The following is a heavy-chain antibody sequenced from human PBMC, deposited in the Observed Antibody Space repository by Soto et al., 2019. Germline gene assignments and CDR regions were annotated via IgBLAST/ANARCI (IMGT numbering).Heavy chain of an antibody. CDR2: ISGSGGST. V-gene: IGHV3-23*01. D-gene: IGHD6-19*01. Sequence: EVQLLESGGGLVQPGGSLRLSCAASGFTFSSYAMSWVHQAPGKGLEWVSAISGSGGSTYYADSVKGRFTISRDNSKNTLYLQMNSLRAEDTAVYYCAKRGSSGWYAFDIWGQGTMVTVSS. CDR1: GFTFSSYA. J-gene: IGHJ3*02. CDR3: AKRGSSGWYAFDI.